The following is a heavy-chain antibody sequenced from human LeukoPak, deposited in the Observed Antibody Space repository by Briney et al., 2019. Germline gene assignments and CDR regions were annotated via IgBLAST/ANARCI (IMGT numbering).Heavy chain of an antibody. D-gene: IGHD2-8*01. CDR1: GYIFTSYW. CDR2: IYPGDSDT. Sequence: GESLKISCKGSGYIFTSYWIGWVRQMPGKGLEWMGIIYPGDSDTRYSPSFQGQVTISADKSISTAYLQWSSLKASDTAMYYCARQLMVYVIIGWFDPWGQGTLVTVSS. J-gene: IGHJ5*02. CDR3: ARQLMVYVIIGWFDP. V-gene: IGHV5-51*01.